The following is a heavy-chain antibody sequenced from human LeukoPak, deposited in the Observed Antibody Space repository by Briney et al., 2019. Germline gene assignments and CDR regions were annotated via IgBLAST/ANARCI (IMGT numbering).Heavy chain of an antibody. D-gene: IGHD3-10*02. CDR1: RFTISSYA. J-gene: IGHJ6*04. V-gene: IGHV3-21*01. CDR2: ISSSSSYI. Sequence: GGSLRLSCAASRFTISSYAMSWVRQAPGKGLEWVSSISSSSSYIYYADSVKGRFTISRDNAKNSLYLQMNSLRAEDTAVYYCAELGITMIGGVWGKGTTVTISS. CDR3: AELGITMIGGV.